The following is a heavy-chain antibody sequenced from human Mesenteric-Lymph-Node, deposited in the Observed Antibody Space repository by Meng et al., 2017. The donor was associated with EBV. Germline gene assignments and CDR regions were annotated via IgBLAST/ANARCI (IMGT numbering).Heavy chain of an antibody. CDR2: ISPYNGHT. CDR3: ARDGLRFFHSGTYAGGY. CDR1: GYTFTDYG. V-gene: IGHV1-18*01. Sequence: VPPVQAGPEGKQPVASGKVSCQASGYTFTDYGFTWVRQAPGQGLEWMGWISPYNGHTNYPQKFQDRVTMTTDISTSTAYMELRSLRSDDTAVYYCARDGLRFFHSGTYAGGYWGQGTLVTVSS. J-gene: IGHJ4*02. D-gene: IGHD3-10*01.